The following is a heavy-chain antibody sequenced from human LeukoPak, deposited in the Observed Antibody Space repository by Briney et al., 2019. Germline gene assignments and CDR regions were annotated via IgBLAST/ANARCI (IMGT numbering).Heavy chain of an antibody. D-gene: IGHD6-19*01. Sequence: SETLSLTCTVSGGSISSYYWSWIRQPPGKGLEWIGYIYYSGSTNYNPSLKSRVTISVDTSKNQFSLKLSSVTAADTAVYHCARGGRYSSGPYGYWGQGTLVTVSS. CDR2: IYYSGST. V-gene: IGHV4-59*01. CDR3: ARGGRYSSGPYGY. J-gene: IGHJ4*02. CDR1: GGSISSYY.